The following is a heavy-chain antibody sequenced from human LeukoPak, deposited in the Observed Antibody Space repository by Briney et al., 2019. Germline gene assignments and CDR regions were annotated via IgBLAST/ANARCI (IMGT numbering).Heavy chain of an antibody. D-gene: IGHD6-13*01. CDR1: GGSFSGYY. V-gene: IGHV4-34*01. CDR3: ARGCKAAAGTRYWYFDL. J-gene: IGHJ2*01. Sequence: SETLSLTCAVYGGSFSGYYWSWIRQPPGKGLEWIGEINHSGSTNYNPSLKSRVTISVDTSKNQFSLKLSSVTAADTAVYYCARGCKAAAGTRYWYFDLWGRGTLVTVSS. CDR2: INHSGST.